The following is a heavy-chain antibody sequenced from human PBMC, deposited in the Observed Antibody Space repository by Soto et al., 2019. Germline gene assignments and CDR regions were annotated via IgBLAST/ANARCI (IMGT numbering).Heavy chain of an antibody. V-gene: IGHV1-18*01. J-gene: IGHJ6*02. D-gene: IGHD2-15*01. CDR1: GYTFTRSG. CDR2: INGYNGNT. CDR3: ARMVDVPYYYYGMDV. Sequence: QVQLVQSGAEVKKPGASVKVSCKASGYTFTRSGLSWVRQAPGQGLEWMGWINGYNGNTNYTQKMQGRITMTTDTPTSTAYMELRSLRSDDTAVYYCARMVDVPYYYYGMDVWGQGTTVIVSS.